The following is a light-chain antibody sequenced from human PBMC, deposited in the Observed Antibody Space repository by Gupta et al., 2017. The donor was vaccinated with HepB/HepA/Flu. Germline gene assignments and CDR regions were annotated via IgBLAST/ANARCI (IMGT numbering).Light chain of an antibody. CDR3: ATWDYSVNRPV. V-gene: IGLV1-44*01. Sequence: QSVLTQPPSASGTPRQRATTPGSGSNANVGSHAVNWYQHLPGTAPKLLIYNNNERPSGVSDRFSESKSGNSASLAISDLRSEDEADYYCATWDYSVNRPVFGGGTKLTVL. CDR1: NANVGSHA. CDR2: NNN. J-gene: IGLJ3*02.